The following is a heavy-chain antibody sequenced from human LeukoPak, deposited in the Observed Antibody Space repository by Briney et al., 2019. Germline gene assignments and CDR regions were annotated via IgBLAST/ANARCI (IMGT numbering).Heavy chain of an antibody. V-gene: IGHV3-30*03. J-gene: IGHJ4*02. Sequence: GGSLRLSCAASEITFSSYGMNWVRQAPGKGLEWVAVISYDGSYKYYADSVKGRFIISRDNSKNTLYLQMNSLRAEDTAVYYCASGRTGYHYFDYWGQGTLVTVSS. CDR3: ASGRTGYHYFDY. CDR1: EITFSSYG. CDR2: ISYDGSYK. D-gene: IGHD3-9*01.